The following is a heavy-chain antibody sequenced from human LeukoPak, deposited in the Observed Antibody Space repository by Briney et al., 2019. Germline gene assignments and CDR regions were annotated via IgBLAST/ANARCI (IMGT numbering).Heavy chain of an antibody. V-gene: IGHV4-61*02. D-gene: IGHD5-18*01. CDR3: ARGGYSYGLAYYFDY. Sequence: SETLSLTCTVSGGSISSGSYYWSWIRQPAGKGLEWIGRIYTSGSTNYNPSLKSRVTISVDTSKNQFSLKLSSVTAADTAVYYCARGGYSYGLAYYFDYWGQGTLVTVSS. CDR2: IYTSGST. CDR1: GGSISSGSYY. J-gene: IGHJ4*02.